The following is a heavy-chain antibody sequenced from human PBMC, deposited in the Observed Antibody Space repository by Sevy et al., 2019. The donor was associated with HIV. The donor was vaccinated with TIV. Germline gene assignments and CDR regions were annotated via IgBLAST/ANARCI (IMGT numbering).Heavy chain of an antibody. V-gene: IGHV1-8*01. CDR1: GYTFTSYD. Sequence: ASVKVSCKASGYTFTSYDINWVRQATGQGLEWMGWINPNSGNTGYAQKFQGRVTMTRNTSISTAYMELGSLRSEDTAVYYCARGRYCSSTSCYKGGYYYYYYGMDVWGQGTTVTVSS. J-gene: IGHJ6*02. CDR3: ARGRYCSSTSCYKGGYYYYYYGMDV. D-gene: IGHD2-2*02. CDR2: INPNSGNT.